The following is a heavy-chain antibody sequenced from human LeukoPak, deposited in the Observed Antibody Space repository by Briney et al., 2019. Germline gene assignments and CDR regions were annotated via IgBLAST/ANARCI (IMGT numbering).Heavy chain of an antibody. Sequence: GGSLRLSCAASGFTFSSYSMNWVRQAPGKGLEWVSSISSSSSYIYYADSVKGRFTISRDNAKNSLYLQMNSLRAEDTALYYCAKVVGASDAFDIWGQGTMVTVSS. CDR2: ISSSSSYI. CDR3: AKVVGASDAFDI. V-gene: IGHV3-21*04. CDR1: GFTFSSYS. D-gene: IGHD1-26*01. J-gene: IGHJ3*02.